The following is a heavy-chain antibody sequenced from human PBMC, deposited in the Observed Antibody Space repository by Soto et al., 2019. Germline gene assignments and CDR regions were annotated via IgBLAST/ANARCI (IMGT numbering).Heavy chain of an antibody. CDR3: ARIYYYDSSGYYLDY. Sequence: RASVKVSCKAPGYTFTSYGISWVRQAPGQGLEWMGWISAYNGNTNYAQKLQGRVTMTTDTSTSTAYMELRSLRSDDTAVYYCARIYYYDSSGYYLDYWGQGTLVTVSS. J-gene: IGHJ4*02. V-gene: IGHV1-18*04. CDR1: GYTFTSYG. D-gene: IGHD3-22*01. CDR2: ISAYNGNT.